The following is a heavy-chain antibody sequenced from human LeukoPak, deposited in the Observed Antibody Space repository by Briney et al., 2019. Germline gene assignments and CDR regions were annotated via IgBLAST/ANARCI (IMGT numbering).Heavy chain of an antibody. V-gene: IGHV1-24*01. CDR2: FDPEDGVA. CDR3: ATDFCTNGVCPIHAFDI. D-gene: IGHD2-8*01. J-gene: IGHJ3*02. CDR1: GYTLTELS. Sequence: ASVKVSCKVSGYTLTELSIHWVRQAPGKGLEWMGGFDPEDGVAIYAQKFQGRVTMTEDTSTDSAYMELSSLRSEDTAIYYCATDFCTNGVCPIHAFDIWGQGTMVTVSS.